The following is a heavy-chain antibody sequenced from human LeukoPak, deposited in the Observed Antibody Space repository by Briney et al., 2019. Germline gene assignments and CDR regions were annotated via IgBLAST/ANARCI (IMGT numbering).Heavy chain of an antibody. CDR1: GFIFSDCA. Sequence: PGGSLRLSCAASGFIFSDCAMHWVRQAPGKGLEHVSTISYNGGGTYYAASVRDRFTISRDNSRNTLYLQMGSLRVEDMAVYYCARGGGSNWSGFDYWGPGTLVTVSS. CDR3: ARGGGSNWSGFDY. CDR2: ISYNGGGT. J-gene: IGHJ4*02. V-gene: IGHV3-64*02. D-gene: IGHD4-11*01.